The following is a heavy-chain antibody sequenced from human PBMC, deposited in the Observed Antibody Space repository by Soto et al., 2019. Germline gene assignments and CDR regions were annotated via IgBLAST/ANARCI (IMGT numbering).Heavy chain of an antibody. CDR2: FDPEDGET. CDR1: GYTLTELS. CDR3: ATDCSGGSCYRRWFDP. Sequence: GASVKVSCKVSGYTLTELSMHWVRQAPGKGLEWMGGFDPEDGETIYAQKFQGRVTMTEDTSTDTAYMELSSLRSEDTAVYYCATDCSGGSCYRRWFDPWGQGTLVTVSS. J-gene: IGHJ5*02. V-gene: IGHV1-24*01. D-gene: IGHD2-15*01.